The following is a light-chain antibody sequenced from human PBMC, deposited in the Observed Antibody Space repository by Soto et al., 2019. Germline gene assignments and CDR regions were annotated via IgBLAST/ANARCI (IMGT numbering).Light chain of an antibody. CDR3: QQANRVPLT. CDR2: AAS. Sequence: IQMSQCPSALSASXGDRVTIGCRPRSGISSFLARYRQRPGKAPKLXXFAASSWQTGVPSRCSGSESGTDFTPTISSLQPEDFATYYGQQANRVPLTVGGGTKV. CDR1: SGISSF. J-gene: IGKJ4*02. V-gene: IGKV1-12*01.